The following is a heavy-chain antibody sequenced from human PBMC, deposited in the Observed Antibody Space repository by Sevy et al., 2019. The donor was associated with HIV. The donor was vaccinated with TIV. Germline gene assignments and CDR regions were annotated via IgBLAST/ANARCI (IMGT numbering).Heavy chain of an antibody. V-gene: IGHV3-33*01. D-gene: IGHD3-10*01. CDR1: GFTFSSYG. J-gene: IGHJ3*02. CDR3: AREGRAKDAFDI. CDR2: IWYDGSNK. Sequence: GESLKISCAASGFTFSSYGMHWVRQAPGKGLEWVAVIWYDGSNKYYADSVKGRFTISRDNSKNTLYLQMNSLRAEDTAVYYCAREGRAKDAFDIWGQGTMVTVSS.